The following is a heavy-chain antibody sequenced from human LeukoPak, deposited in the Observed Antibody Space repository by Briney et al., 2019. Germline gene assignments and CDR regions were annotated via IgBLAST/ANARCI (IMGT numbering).Heavy chain of an antibody. CDR3: AKTAARIVVVVAATVYYFDY. D-gene: IGHD2-15*01. J-gene: IGHJ4*02. Sequence: GGSLRLSCAASGFTFSGYAMSWVRQAPGKGLEWVSTISGSGGSTYYADSVKGRFTISRDNSKNTLYLQMNSLRAEDTAVYYRAKTAARIVVVVAATVYYFDYWGQGTLVTVSS. V-gene: IGHV3-23*01. CDR1: GFTFSGYA. CDR2: ISGSGGST.